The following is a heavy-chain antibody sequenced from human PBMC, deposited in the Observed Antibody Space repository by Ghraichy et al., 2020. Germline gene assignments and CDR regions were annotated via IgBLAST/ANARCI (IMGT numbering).Heavy chain of an antibody. V-gene: IGHV3-11*01. D-gene: IGHD3-10*01. CDR3: ARDAGMYYYGSGSYIKGYYYGMDV. Sequence: GGSLRLSCAASGFTFSDYYMSWIRQAPGKGLEWVSYISSSGSTIYYADSVKGRFTISRDNAKNSLYLQMNSLRAEDTAVYYCARDAGMYYYGSGSYIKGYYYGMDVWGQGTTVTVSS. J-gene: IGHJ6*02. CDR2: ISSSGSTI. CDR1: GFTFSDYY.